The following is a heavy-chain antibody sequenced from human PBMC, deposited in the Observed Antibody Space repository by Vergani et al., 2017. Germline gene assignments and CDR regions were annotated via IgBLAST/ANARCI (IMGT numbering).Heavy chain of an antibody. CDR1: GAAFNSYY. CDR2: IDDKGKS. Sequence: QVQLQQWGAGLLKTSETLSLTCAVSGAAFNSYYWTWIRQSPGRGLEWIGEIDDKGKSICNPTFKSRVTMSVDNSKRQFSLNVTSVTAADSAMYYCVRRDFWVGPRTFDFWGAGTPVTVSS. D-gene: IGHD3-3*01. CDR3: VRRDFWVGPRTFDF. J-gene: IGHJ3*01. V-gene: IGHV4-34*01.